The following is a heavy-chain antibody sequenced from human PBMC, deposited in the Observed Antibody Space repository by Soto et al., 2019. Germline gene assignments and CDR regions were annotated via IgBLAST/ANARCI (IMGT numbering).Heavy chain of an antibody. Sequence: SLRLCWAASGITFSDYYMRWIRHAPGKGLGWFSYISSRGSSIYYSVSVKDRVTRARGNGKNSLYQKRNSLRAEDTAVDYGARENRDAGSSRYWGQEALGTAAS. CDR2: ISSRGSSI. D-gene: IGHD1-26*01. V-gene: IGHV3-11*01. J-gene: IGHJ4*02. CDR1: GITFSDYY. CDR3: ARENRDAGSSRY.